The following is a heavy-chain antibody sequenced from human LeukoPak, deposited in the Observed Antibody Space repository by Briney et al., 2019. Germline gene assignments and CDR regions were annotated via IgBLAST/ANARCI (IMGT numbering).Heavy chain of an antibody. Sequence: PGRSLRLSCAASGFTLSSFGMHWVRQALGKGLEWVAVIWYDGSNKYYADSVKGRFTISRDNSKNTLYLQMNSLRAEDTAVYYCARELPPVVTYYFDYWGQGTLVTVSS. CDR1: GFTLSSFG. V-gene: IGHV3-33*01. CDR3: ARELPPVVTYYFDY. CDR2: IWYDGSNK. J-gene: IGHJ4*02. D-gene: IGHD3-22*01.